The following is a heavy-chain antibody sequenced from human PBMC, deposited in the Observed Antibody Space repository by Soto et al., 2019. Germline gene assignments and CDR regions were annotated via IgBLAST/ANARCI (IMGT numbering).Heavy chain of an antibody. V-gene: IGHV4-39*01. J-gene: IGHJ6*02. CDR2: IYYSGST. CDR3: ATLPYYDFWSGYYNGDYYYYGMDV. CDR1: GGSISTSSYY. D-gene: IGHD3-3*01. Sequence: SETLSRTGTVSGGSISTSSYYWGWIRQPPGKGLEWIGSIYYSGSTYYNPSLKSRVTISVDTSKNQFSLKLSSVTAADTAVYYCATLPYYDFWSGYYNGDYYYYGMDVWGQGTTVTVSS.